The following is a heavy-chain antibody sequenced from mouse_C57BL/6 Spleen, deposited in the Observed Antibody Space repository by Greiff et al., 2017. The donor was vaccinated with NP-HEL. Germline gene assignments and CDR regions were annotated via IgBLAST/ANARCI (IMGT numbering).Heavy chain of an antibody. J-gene: IGHJ1*03. CDR1: GFTFSSYG. V-gene: IGHV5-6*01. CDR3: ARHHYDGYFDV. Sequence: EVHLVESGGDLVKPGGSLKLSCAASGFTFSSYGMSWVRQTPDKRLEWVATISSGGSYTYYPDSVKGRFTISRDNAKNTLYLQMSSLKSEDTAMYYCARHHYDGYFDVWGTGTTVTVSS. D-gene: IGHD1-2*01. CDR2: ISSGGSYT.